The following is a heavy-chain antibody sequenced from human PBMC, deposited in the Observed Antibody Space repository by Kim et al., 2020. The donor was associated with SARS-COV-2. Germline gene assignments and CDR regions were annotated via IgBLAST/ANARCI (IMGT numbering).Heavy chain of an antibody. Sequence: RVTISVDTSKNQFSLKLSSVTAADTAVYYCARQSVGGVVVVPAARYAFDIWGQGTMVTVSS. V-gene: IGHV4-39*01. J-gene: IGHJ3*02. D-gene: IGHD2-2*01. CDR3: ARQSVGGVVVVPAARYAFDI.